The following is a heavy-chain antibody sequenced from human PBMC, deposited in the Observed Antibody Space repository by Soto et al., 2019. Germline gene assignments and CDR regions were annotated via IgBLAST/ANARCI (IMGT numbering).Heavy chain of an antibody. D-gene: IGHD5-12*01. CDR1: GESFIGYY. Sequence: QVHLQQWGAGLLKPSETLSLTCAVYGESFIGYYWTWTRQSPGKGPERIGEINHGGSTNYNPSLKSRVTISIDTSKNQFSLKLTSVTAADTSVYYCARTDIVTTNWFDPWGQGTLVTVSS. J-gene: IGHJ5*02. CDR3: ARTDIVTTNWFDP. CDR2: INHGGST. V-gene: IGHV4-34*01.